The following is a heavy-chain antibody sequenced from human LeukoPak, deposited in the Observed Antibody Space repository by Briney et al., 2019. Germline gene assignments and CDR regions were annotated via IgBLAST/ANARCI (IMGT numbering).Heavy chain of an antibody. V-gene: IGHV4-59*08. CDR1: GGSIGSYY. Sequence: PSETLSLTCTVSGGSIGSYYWSWIRQPPGKGLEWIGYIYYSGSTNYNPSLKSRVTISVDTSKNQFSLKLSSVTAADTAVYYCARQYSDDSSGYYFAYWGQGTLVTVSS. CDR2: IYYSGST. D-gene: IGHD3-22*01. J-gene: IGHJ4*02. CDR3: ARQYSDDSSGYYFAY.